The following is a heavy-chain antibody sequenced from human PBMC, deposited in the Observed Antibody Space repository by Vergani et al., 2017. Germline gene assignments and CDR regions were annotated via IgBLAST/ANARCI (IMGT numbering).Heavy chain of an antibody. CDR3: ATTTEEYSSGPSPDAFDI. J-gene: IGHJ3*02. CDR1: GYIFTSYW. CDR2: IYPGDSDT. V-gene: IGHV5-51*01. Sequence: EVQLVQSGAEVKKPGESLKISCKGSGYIFTSYWIGWVRQMPGKGLEWMGIIYPGDSDTRYSPSFPGQVTISADKSISTAYLQWSSLKASDTAMYYCATTTEEYSSGPSPDAFDIWGQGTMVTVSS. D-gene: IGHD6-19*01.